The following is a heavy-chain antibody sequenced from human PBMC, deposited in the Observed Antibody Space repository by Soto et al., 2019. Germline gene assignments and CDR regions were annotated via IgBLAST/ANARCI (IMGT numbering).Heavy chain of an antibody. CDR3: ARGGVATDYYGMDV. CDR1: GFTFSSYS. J-gene: IGHJ6*02. V-gene: IGHV3-48*02. Sequence: EVQLVESGGGLVQPGGSLRLSCAASGFTFSSYSISWVRQAPGKGLEWVSYISSSSSTIYYADSVKGRFTISRDNAKNSLYLQMNSLRDEDTAVYYCARGGVATDYYGMDVWGQRTTVTVSS. D-gene: IGHD5-12*01. CDR2: ISSSSSTI.